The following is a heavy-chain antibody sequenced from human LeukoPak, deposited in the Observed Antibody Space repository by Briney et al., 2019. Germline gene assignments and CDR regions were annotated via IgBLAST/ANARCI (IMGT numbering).Heavy chain of an antibody. D-gene: IGHD5-18*01. CDR3: AKWKTLTAMAYYFDH. V-gene: IGHV3-48*03. CDR1: GFTFSNYE. Sequence: GGSLRLSCAASGFTFSNYEMNWVRQAPGKGLEWVSFISSSGNTRYYADSVRGRFTISRDNAKNSVYLQMNSLRAEDTAVYYCAKWKTLTAMAYYFDHWGQGTLVTVSS. J-gene: IGHJ4*02. CDR2: ISSSGNTR.